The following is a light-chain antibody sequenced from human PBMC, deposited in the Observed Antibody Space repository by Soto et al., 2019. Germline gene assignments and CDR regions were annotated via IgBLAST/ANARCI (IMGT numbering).Light chain of an antibody. V-gene: IGKV1-5*03. CDR2: KAS. J-gene: IGKJ1*01. Sequence: QTTQSPSTLSASVGDRVTITCRASQSISSWLAWYQQKPGKAPKLLIYKASSLESGVPSRFSGSGSGTEFTLTISSLQPDDFATYYCQQYNSYWTFGQGTKV. CDR1: QSISSW. CDR3: QQYNSYWT.